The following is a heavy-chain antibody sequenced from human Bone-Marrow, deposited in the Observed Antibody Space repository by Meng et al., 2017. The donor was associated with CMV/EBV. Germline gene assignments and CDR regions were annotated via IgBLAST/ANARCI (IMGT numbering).Heavy chain of an antibody. CDR2: INSDGSST. D-gene: IGHD1-26*01. Sequence: GESLKISCAASGFTFSSYWMSWVRQAPGKGLVWVSRINSDGSSTSYADSVKGRFTISRDNAKNTLYLQMNSLRAEDTAVYYCARGRSGSFADWGQGTLVTVSS. CDR1: GFTFSSYW. CDR3: ARGRSGSFAD. V-gene: IGHV3-74*01. J-gene: IGHJ4*02.